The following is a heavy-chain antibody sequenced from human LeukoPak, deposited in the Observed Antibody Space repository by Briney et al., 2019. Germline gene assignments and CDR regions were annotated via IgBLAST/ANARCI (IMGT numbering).Heavy chain of an antibody. CDR1: GYTFTSYA. J-gene: IGHJ4*02. Sequence: ASVKVSCKASGYTFTSYAMNWVRQATGQGLEWMGWMNPNSGNTGYVQKFQGRVTMTRNTSISTAYMELSSLRSEDTAEYYCARGVRFGELLDYWGQGTLVTVSS. CDR3: ARGVRFGELLDY. CDR2: MNPNSGNT. V-gene: IGHV1-8*02. D-gene: IGHD3-10*01.